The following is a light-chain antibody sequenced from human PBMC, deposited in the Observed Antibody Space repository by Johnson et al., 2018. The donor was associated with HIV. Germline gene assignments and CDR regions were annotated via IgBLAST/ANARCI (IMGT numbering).Light chain of an antibody. J-gene: IGLJ1*01. Sequence: QSVLTQPPSVSAAPGQKVTVSCSGSSSNIGNNYVSWYQQLPGTAPKLVIYDDYKRPSGIPDRFSGSKSGTSATLGITGLQTGDEADYYCGTWDSSRGCVFGTGTKVTVL. V-gene: IGLV1-51*01. CDR3: GTWDSSRGCV. CDR2: DDY. CDR1: SSNIGNNY.